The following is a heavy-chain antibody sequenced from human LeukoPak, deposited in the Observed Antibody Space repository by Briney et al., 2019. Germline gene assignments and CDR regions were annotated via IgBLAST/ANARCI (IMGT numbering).Heavy chain of an antibody. Sequence: SQTLSLTCTVSGGSISSGGYYWSWIRQHPGKGLEWIGYIYYSGSTYYNPSLQSRVTISVDTSKNQFSLMLSSVTAADTAVYYCARSWDSSGYRLDYWGQGTLVTVSS. CDR2: IYYSGST. J-gene: IGHJ4*02. CDR1: GGSISSGGYY. V-gene: IGHV4-31*03. CDR3: ARSWDSSGYRLDY. D-gene: IGHD3-22*01.